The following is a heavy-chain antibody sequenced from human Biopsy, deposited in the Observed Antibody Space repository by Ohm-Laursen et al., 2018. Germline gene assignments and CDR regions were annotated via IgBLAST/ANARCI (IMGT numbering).Heavy chain of an antibody. J-gene: IGHJ4*02. Sequence: PSETLSLTCTVSGGSIDTQSWIRQPAGKGLERIGRVDIRGHADYSSSLRSRVTMSADASKNQFSLKLTSVTAADTAVYFCARVKGEWPEYEFDKWGQGILVIVSS. V-gene: IGHV4-4*07. CDR3: ARVKGEWPEYEFDK. CDR1: GGSIDTQS. D-gene: IGHD3-16*01. CDR2: VDIRGHA.